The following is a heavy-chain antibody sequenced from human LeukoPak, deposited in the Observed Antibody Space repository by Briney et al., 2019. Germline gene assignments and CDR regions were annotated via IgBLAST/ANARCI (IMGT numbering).Heavy chain of an antibody. Sequence: ASVKVSCKASGYTLTGYYMHWVRQAPGQGLEWMGWINPNSGGTNYAQKFQGRVTMTRDTSISTAYMELSRLRSDDTAVYYCARVFSKGRRGIVGDPERFDYWGQGTLVTVSS. D-gene: IGHD1-26*01. CDR1: GYTLTGYY. J-gene: IGHJ4*02. V-gene: IGHV1-2*02. CDR3: ARVFSKGRRGIVGDPERFDY. CDR2: INPNSGGT.